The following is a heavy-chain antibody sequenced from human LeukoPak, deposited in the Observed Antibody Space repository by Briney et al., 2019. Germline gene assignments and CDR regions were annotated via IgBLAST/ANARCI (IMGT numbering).Heavy chain of an antibody. D-gene: IGHD3-22*01. CDR1: GGSISSSNW. CDR3: ARVGYDSSGYLTIDY. V-gene: IGHV4-4*02. J-gene: IGHJ4*02. Sequence: SETLSLTCAVSGGSISSSNWWSWVRQPPGKGLEWIGEIYHSGSTNYDPSLKSRVTISVDKSKNQFSLKLSSVTAADTAVYYCARVGYDSSGYLTIDYWGQGTLVTVSS. CDR2: IYHSGST.